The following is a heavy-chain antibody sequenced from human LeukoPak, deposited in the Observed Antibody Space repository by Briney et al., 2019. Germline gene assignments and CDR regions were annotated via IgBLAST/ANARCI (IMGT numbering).Heavy chain of an antibody. Sequence: PGGSLRLSCAASGFTLSSYGMHWVRQAPGKGLEWVALIRYDGSKKDYADSVKGRFTISRDNSKNTLYLQMNSLRAEDTAMYYCVRTGDTERFDYWGQGTLVTVSS. V-gene: IGHV3-30*02. J-gene: IGHJ4*02. CDR1: GFTLSSYG. CDR3: VRTGDTERFDY. D-gene: IGHD3/OR15-3a*01. CDR2: IRYDGSKK.